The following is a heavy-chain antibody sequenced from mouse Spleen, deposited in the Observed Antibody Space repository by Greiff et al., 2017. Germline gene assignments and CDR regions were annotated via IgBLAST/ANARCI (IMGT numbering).Heavy chain of an antibody. D-gene: IGHD2-14*01. CDR2: INPSTGGT. CDR1: GYSFTGYY. CDR3: ARYRYEAMDY. Sequence: EVKLQQSGPELVKPGASVKISCKASGYSFTGYYMNWVKQSPEKSLEWIGEINPSTGGTTYNQKFKAKATLTVDKSSSTAYMQLKSLTSEDSAVYYCARYRYEAMDYWGQGTSVTVSS. V-gene: IGHV1-42*01. J-gene: IGHJ4*01.